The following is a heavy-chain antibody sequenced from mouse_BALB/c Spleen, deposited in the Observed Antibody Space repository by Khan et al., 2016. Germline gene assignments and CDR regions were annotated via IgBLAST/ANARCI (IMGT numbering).Heavy chain of an antibody. Sequence: QIQLVQSGPELKKPGETVKISCKASGYTFTNYGMNWVKQAPGKGLKWMSWINTNTGEPTYAEEFKGHFVFSLETSASTAYLHINNLKNEDTATXFCAEDYYGSNWFAYWGQGTLVTVSA. J-gene: IGHJ3*01. CDR2: INTNTGEP. V-gene: IGHV9-3*02. CDR1: GYTFTNYG. CDR3: AEDYYGSNWFAY. D-gene: IGHD1-1*01.